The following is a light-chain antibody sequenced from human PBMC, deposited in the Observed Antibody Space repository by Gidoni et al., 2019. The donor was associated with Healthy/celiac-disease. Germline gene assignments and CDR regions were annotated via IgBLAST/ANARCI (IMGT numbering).Light chain of an antibody. V-gene: IGKV1-5*01. CDR3: QQYNSYLLT. CDR2: DAS. CDR1: QSISSW. Sequence: DLQMTQSPSTLSASVGDRVPITCRASQSISSWLAWYQQKPGKAPKLLIYDASSLESGVPSRFSGSGSGTEFTLTISSLQPDDFATYYCQQYNSYLLTFXGXTKVEIK. J-gene: IGKJ4*01.